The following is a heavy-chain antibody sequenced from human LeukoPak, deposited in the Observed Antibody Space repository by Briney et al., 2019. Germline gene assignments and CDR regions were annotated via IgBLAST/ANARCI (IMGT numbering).Heavy chain of an antibody. J-gene: IGHJ4*02. CDR3: ARAVQYSGSQLDY. CDR2: ISSSSTYM. Sequence: GGSLRLSCAASGFTFSTYTMNWVRQAPGKGLEWVSSISSSSTYMYYADSVKGRFTISRDNAKNSLYLQMNSLRAEDTAVYYCARAVQYSGSQLDYWGQGTLVTVSS. V-gene: IGHV3-21*01. CDR1: GFTFSTYT. D-gene: IGHD1-26*01.